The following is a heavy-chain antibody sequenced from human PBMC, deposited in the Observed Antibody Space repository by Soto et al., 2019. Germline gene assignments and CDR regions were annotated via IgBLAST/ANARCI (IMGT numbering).Heavy chain of an antibody. CDR1: GESVAGNSAA. V-gene: IGHV6-1*01. Sequence: QTLSITCARFGESVAGNSAAWKWIRQSPSRGLEWLGRTYYRSRWYNDYAVSVKSRITVTPATSKNQFSLHRNSVPPEDTAVYYCSSEFPYYLRSASSTDYWDQRALGTVST. J-gene: IGHJ4*02. CDR3: SSEFPYYLRSASSTDY. CDR2: TYYRSRWYN. D-gene: IGHD2-2*01.